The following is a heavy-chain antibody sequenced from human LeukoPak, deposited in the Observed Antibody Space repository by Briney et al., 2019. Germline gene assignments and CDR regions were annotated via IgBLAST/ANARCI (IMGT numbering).Heavy chain of an antibody. Sequence: RPSETLSLTCSVSGVSISSSNSYWGWIRQPPGKGLEWIGSIYYTGNTYYNASVKSQVSISIDTSKNQFSLRLTSVTAADTAVYFCARQTGSGLFLLPGGQGTLVTVSS. CDR2: IYYTGNT. CDR3: ARQTGSGLFLLP. V-gene: IGHV4-39*01. D-gene: IGHD3/OR15-3a*01. J-gene: IGHJ4*02. CDR1: GVSISSSNSY.